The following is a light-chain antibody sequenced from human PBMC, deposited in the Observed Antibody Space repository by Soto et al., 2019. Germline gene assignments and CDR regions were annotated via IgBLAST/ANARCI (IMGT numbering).Light chain of an antibody. Sequence: QLVLTQSPSASASLGASVKLTCTLSSGHSSYAIAWHQQQPEKGPRYLMKLNSDGSHSKGDGIPDRFSGSSSGAERYLTISSLQSEDEAVYYCQTWGTGIRVVFGGGTQLTVL. J-gene: IGLJ2*01. CDR2: LNSDGSH. CDR3: QTWGTGIRVV. CDR1: SGHSSYA. V-gene: IGLV4-69*01.